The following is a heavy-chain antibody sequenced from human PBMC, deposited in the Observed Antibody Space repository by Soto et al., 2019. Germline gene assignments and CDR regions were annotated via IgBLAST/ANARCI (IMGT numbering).Heavy chain of an antibody. Sequence: EVQLLESGGGLVQPGGSLRLSCAASGFTFSLYAMSWVRQAPGKGLEWVSGISGSGGSTYSADSVKGRVTISRDSSKNPLYLQMNSLRGEDTAVYYCAKIVGGRMYGSQSAFDMWGQGTMVTVSS. D-gene: IGHD1-26*01. CDR1: GFTFSLYA. CDR3: AKIVGGRMYGSQSAFDM. J-gene: IGHJ3*02. CDR2: ISGSGGST. V-gene: IGHV3-23*01.